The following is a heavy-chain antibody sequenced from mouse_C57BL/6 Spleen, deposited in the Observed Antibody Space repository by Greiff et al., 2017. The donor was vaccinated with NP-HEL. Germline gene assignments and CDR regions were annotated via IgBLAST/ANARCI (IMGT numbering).Heavy chain of an antibody. CDR3: ARGAHDDSY. J-gene: IGHJ3*01. CDR2: IYPSDSET. Sequence: VQLQQSGAELVRPGSAVKLSCKASGYTFTSYWMDWVKQRPGQGLEWIGNIYPSDSETHYNQKFKDKATLTVDKSSSTAYMQLSSLTSEDSAVYYCARGAHDDSYWGQGTLVTVSA. CDR1: GYTFTSYW. V-gene: IGHV1-61*01. D-gene: IGHD2-3*01.